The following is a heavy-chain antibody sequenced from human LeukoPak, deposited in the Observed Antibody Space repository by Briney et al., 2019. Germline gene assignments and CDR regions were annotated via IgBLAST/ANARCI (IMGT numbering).Heavy chain of an antibody. Sequence: GGSLRLPCAASGFTSSDYYMNWIRQAPGQGLEWVSYISGSSTFTNYADSVKGRFTISRDNAKNSLYLQMNSLRAEDTAVYYCVRDQKVGWYPDYWGQGTLVTVSS. CDR1: GFTSSDYY. CDR2: ISGSSTFT. CDR3: VRDQKVGWYPDY. J-gene: IGHJ4*02. D-gene: IGHD6-19*01. V-gene: IGHV3-11*06.